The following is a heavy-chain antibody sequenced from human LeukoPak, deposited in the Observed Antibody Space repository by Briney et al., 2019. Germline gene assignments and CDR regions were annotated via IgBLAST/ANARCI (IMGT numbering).Heavy chain of an antibody. CDR1: GGSISSYY. J-gene: IGHJ4*02. V-gene: IGHV4-39*07. CDR3: AREPQPGYYSGLTFDY. Sequence: PSETLSLTCTVPGGSISSYYWGWLRQPPGKGLEWIGSIYYSGSTYYNPSLKSRVTISVDTSKNQFSLKLSSVTAADTAVYYCAREPQPGYYSGLTFDYWGQGTLVTVSS. D-gene: IGHD2-15*01. CDR2: IYYSGST.